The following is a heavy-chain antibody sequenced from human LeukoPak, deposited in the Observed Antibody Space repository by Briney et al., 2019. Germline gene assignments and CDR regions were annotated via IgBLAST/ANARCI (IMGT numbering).Heavy chain of an antibody. Sequence: GRSLRLSCAASGFTFSSYSMTWVRQAPGKGLEWVSSISTSSTYINYADSVKGRFTVSRDNAKNSLYLQMNSLRAEDTAVYYCARANDYGIYLDVWGKGTTVTVSS. CDR1: GFTFSSYS. CDR2: ISTSSTYI. CDR3: ARANDYGIYLDV. D-gene: IGHD4-17*01. J-gene: IGHJ6*03. V-gene: IGHV3-21*01.